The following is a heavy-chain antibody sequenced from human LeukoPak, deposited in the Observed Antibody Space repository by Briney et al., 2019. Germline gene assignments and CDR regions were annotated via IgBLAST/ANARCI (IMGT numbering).Heavy chain of an antibody. CDR2: ISYDGSNK. CDR1: GFTLSGYA. V-gene: IGHV3-30-3*01. J-gene: IGHJ4*02. Sequence: GGSLRLSCAASGFTLSGYAMHWVRQAPGKGLEWVAVISYDGSNKYYADSVKGRFTISRDNSKNTLYLQMNSLRAEDTALYYCARGSDILTGSDYWGQGTLVTVSS. CDR3: ARGSDILTGSDY. D-gene: IGHD3-9*01.